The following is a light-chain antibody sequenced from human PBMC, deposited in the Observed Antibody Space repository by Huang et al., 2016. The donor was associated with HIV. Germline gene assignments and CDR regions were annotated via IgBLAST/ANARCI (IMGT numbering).Light chain of an antibody. Sequence: ETVMTQSPVTLSVSPGDRASLSCRSSPLVRSHLAWYQQKPVHAPRLLIYAASTSATGVPARFSVSGAGTEVTLTISTLQAEDSAVYYCQQYNDFRSTFGPGTRVEIK. J-gene: IGKJ3*01. CDR1: PLVRSH. V-gene: IGKV3-15*01. CDR2: AAS. CDR3: QQYNDFRST.